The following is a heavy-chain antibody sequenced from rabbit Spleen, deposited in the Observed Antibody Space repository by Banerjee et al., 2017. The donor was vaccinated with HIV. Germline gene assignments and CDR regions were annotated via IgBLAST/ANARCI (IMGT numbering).Heavy chain of an antibody. Sequence: QSLEESGGDLVKPGASLTLTCTASGIDFSSGYDMCWVRQAPGKGLEWIACIYVGSSGSTYYASWAKGRFTIYKTSSTTVTLQMTSLTAADAATYFCASTYTYNYDTRGLKLWGQGTLVTVS. D-gene: IGHD6-1*01. CDR2: IYVGSSGST. CDR3: ASTYTYNYDTRGLKL. V-gene: IGHV1S40*01. J-gene: IGHJ6*01. CDR1: GIDFSSGYD.